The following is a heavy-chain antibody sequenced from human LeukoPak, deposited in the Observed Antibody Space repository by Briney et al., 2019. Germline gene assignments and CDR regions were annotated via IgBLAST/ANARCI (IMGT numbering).Heavy chain of an antibody. Sequence: GGSLRLSCAASGFTFSSYAMNWVRQAPGKGLEWVAVISYDGSNKYYADSVKGRFTISRDNSKNTLYLQMNSLRAEDTAVYYCARGGLYYYDSSGYSDFDYWGQGTLVTVSS. V-gene: IGHV3-30*04. D-gene: IGHD3-22*01. CDR3: ARGGLYYYDSSGYSDFDY. CDR1: GFTFSSYA. J-gene: IGHJ4*02. CDR2: ISYDGSNK.